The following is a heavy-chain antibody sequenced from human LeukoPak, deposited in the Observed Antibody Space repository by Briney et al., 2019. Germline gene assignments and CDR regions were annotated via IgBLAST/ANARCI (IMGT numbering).Heavy chain of an antibody. J-gene: IGHJ4*02. D-gene: IGHD3-16*01. CDR3: ASHTPYDYVWGSLGYFDY. Sequence: SETLSLTCAVYGGSFSGYYWSWIRQPPGKGLEWIGEINHSGSTYYNPSLKSRVTISVDTSKNQFSLKLSSVTAADTAVYYCASHTPYDYVWGSLGYFDYWGQGTLVTVSS. CDR1: GGSFSGYY. CDR2: INHSGST. V-gene: IGHV4-34*01.